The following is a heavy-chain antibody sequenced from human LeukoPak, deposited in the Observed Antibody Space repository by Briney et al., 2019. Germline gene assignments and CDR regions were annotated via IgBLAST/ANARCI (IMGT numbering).Heavy chain of an antibody. CDR3: SRDMGGGGVGRVNAFDI. CDR1: GYTFTSYY. J-gene: IGHJ3*02. V-gene: IGHV1-46*01. CDR2: INPSGGST. Sequence: GASVKVSCKASGYTFTSYYMHWVRQAPGQGLEWMGIINPSGGSTSYAQKFQGRVTMTRDTSTSTVYMELSSLRSEDTAVYYCSRDMGGGGVGRVNAFDIWGQGTMVTVSS. D-gene: IGHD1-26*01.